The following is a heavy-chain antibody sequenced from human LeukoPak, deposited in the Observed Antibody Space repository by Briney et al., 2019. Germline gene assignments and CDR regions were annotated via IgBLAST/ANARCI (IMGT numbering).Heavy chain of an antibody. CDR2: INYKGGTT. Sequence: GGSLRLSCAASGFTLSSFSMHWVRQSSGRGLEYVSAINYKGGTTYYADSVKGRFTISRDNSKNTLYLQMASLRDEDMGVYYCARVGPATAFDYWGQGTQVTVSS. CDR3: ARVGPATAFDY. J-gene: IGHJ4*02. CDR1: GFTLSSFS. V-gene: IGHV3-64*02.